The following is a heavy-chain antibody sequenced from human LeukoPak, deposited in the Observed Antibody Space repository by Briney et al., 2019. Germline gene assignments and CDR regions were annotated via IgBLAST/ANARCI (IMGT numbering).Heavy chain of an antibody. CDR3: ARVPYGDSQGY. V-gene: IGHV3-53*01. CDR1: GFTVSKNY. J-gene: IGHJ4*02. CDR2: IYSGGST. Sequence: GGSLRLSCAASGFTVSKNYMSWVRQAPGKGLEWVSVIYSGGSTYNADSVKGRFTISRDNSKNTLYLQMNSLRAEDTAVYYCARVPYGDSQGYWGQRTLVTVSS. D-gene: IGHD4-17*01.